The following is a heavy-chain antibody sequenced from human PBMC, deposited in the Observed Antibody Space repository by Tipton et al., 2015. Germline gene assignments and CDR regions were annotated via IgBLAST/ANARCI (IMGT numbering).Heavy chain of an antibody. J-gene: IGHJ6*02. CDR3: ARDLEHGMDV. Sequence: TLSLTCTVSGGSVSSGNYYWGWIRQSPGKGLEWIGYISYSGSTHYNPSLKRRVTISLDTSKNQFSLTLNSVTAADTAVYYCARDLEHGMDVWGQGTTVTVSS. CDR1: GGSVSSGNYY. CDR2: ISYSGST. V-gene: IGHV4-61*01.